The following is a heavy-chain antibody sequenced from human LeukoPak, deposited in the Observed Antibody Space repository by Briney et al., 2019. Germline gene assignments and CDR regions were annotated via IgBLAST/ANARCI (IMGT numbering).Heavy chain of an antibody. D-gene: IGHD3-16*01. CDR2: IIPILGIA. CDR3: ARGVLDGGGVYYYYYMDV. CDR1: GGTFSSYA. J-gene: IGHJ6*03. V-gene: IGHV1-69*04. Sequence: GASVKVSCKASGGTFSSYAISWVRQAPGQGLEWMGRIIPILGIANYAQKFQGRVTITADESTSTAYMELSSLRSEDTAVYYCARGVLDGGGVYYYYYMDVWGKGTTVTVSS.